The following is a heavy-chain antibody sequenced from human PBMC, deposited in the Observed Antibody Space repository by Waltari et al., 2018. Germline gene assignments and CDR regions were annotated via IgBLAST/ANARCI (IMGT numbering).Heavy chain of an antibody. CDR2: ISWNSGSI. D-gene: IGHD6-13*01. Sequence: EVQLVESGGGLVQPGRSLRLSCAASGFTFDDYAMHGVRQAPGKGLEWVSGISWNSGSIGYADSVKGRFTISRDNAKNSLYLQMNSLRAEDTALYYCAKDASSSSWLYFDYWGQGTLVTVSS. J-gene: IGHJ4*02. CDR1: GFTFDDYA. V-gene: IGHV3-9*01. CDR3: AKDASSSSWLYFDY.